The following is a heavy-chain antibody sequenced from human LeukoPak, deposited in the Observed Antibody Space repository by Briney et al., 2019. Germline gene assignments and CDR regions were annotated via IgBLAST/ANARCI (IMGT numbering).Heavy chain of an antibody. V-gene: IGHV3-21*01. CDR1: GFTFSSYG. Sequence: NPGGSLRLSCAASGFTFSSYGLNWVRQAPGKGLEWVSTISSGGHIYYGESVKGRFTISRDNAKNSLYLQMNSLRAEDTAVYYCARDQDGGKYYYESSGYSHWGQGILVTVSS. D-gene: IGHD3-22*01. J-gene: IGHJ4*02. CDR3: ARDQDGGKYYYESSGYSH. CDR2: ISSGGHI.